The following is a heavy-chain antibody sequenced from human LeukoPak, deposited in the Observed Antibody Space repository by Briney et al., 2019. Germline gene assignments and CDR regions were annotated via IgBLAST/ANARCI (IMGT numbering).Heavy chain of an antibody. CDR2: INYSGST. CDR1: GDSISSYY. J-gene: IGHJ6*03. D-gene: IGHD3-10*01. CDR3: ARDFGGSDYSYYYYMDV. V-gene: IGHV4-59*01. Sequence: PSETLSLTCTASGDSISSYYWSWIRQPPGKGLEWIGSINYSGSTDYNPSLQSRVTISVDTSKTQFSLRLSSVTAADTAVYYCARDFGGSDYSYYYYMDVWDKGTSVTVSS.